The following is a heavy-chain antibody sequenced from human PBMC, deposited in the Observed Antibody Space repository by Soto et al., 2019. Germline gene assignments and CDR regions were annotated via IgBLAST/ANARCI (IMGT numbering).Heavy chain of an antibody. CDR2: ISSSSSYI. J-gene: IGHJ4*02. CDR3: AAPMGHCSGGSCYSC. CDR1: GFTFSSYS. D-gene: IGHD2-15*01. V-gene: IGHV3-21*01. Sequence: EVQLVASGGGLVKPGGSLRLSCAASGFTFSSYSMNWVRQAPGKGLEWVSSISSSSSYIYYADSVKGRFTISRDNAKNSLYLQMNSLRAEDTAVYYCAAPMGHCSGGSCYSCWGQGTLVTVSS.